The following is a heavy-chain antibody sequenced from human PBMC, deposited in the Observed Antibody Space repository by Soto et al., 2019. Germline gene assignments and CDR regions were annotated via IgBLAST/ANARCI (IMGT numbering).Heavy chain of an antibody. Sequence: GGSLRLSCAASGFTVSSNYMSWVRQAPGKGLERVSVIYSGGSTYYADSVKGRFTISRDNSKNTLYLQMNSLRAEDTAVYYCASMLYNWNERYYFDYWGQGTLVTVSS. V-gene: IGHV3-66*01. CDR1: GFTVSSNY. CDR2: IYSGGST. CDR3: ASMLYNWNERYYFDY. J-gene: IGHJ4*02. D-gene: IGHD1-20*01.